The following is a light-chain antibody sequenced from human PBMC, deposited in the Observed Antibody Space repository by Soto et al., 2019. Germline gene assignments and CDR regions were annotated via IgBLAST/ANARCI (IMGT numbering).Light chain of an antibody. J-gene: IGKJ1*01. CDR2: GAS. CDR3: QQYETSPRT. CDR1: QSCISSF. V-gene: IGKV3-20*01. Sequence: EIVLTQSPGTLSLSPGERTTLSCRASQSCISSFLDWYRQIPGQAPWLLIYGASSRATGIPDRFRGSGSGTEFTLTISRLEPEDFAVYYCQQYETSPRTFGQGTKVDI.